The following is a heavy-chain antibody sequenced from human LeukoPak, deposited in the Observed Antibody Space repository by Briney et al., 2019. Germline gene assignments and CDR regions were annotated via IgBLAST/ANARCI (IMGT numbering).Heavy chain of an antibody. J-gene: IGHJ5*02. D-gene: IGHD3-22*01. CDR2: INTDGSST. V-gene: IGHV3-74*01. CDR3: ARDDGYYDSAKIRFDP. Sequence: GGSLRLFYAFSGFTYRSYCKHCVRQAPGKGLVWVSRINTDGSSTSYADPVKGRFTISRDNAKNTLYRQINSLRAEDTAVYYCARDDGYYDSAKIRFDPWGQGTLVTVSS. CDR1: GFTYRSYC.